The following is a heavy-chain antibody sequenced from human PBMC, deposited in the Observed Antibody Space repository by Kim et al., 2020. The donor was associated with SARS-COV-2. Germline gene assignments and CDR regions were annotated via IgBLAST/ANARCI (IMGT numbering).Heavy chain of an antibody. D-gene: IGHD3-9*01. V-gene: IGHV4-59*01. J-gene: IGHJ3*02. Sequence: RVTISVDTSKNQFSLKLSSVTAADTAVYYCARDLGRYFDWLPHYGDAFDIWGQGTMVTVSS. CDR3: ARDLGRYFDWLPHYGDAFDI.